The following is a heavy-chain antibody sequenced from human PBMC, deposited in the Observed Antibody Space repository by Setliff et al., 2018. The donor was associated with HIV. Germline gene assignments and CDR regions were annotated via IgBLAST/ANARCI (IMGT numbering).Heavy chain of an antibody. CDR3: ARSGSDYKWFDP. CDR1: GGSIRSSSYC. D-gene: IGHD3-10*01. Sequence: SETLSLTCTVSGGSIRSSSYCWGWIRQPPGKGLEWIGSMYSGNAYYSPSLKSRVTISVDTSKNQFSVKVRSVTAADAAVYYCARSGSDYKWFDPWGQGTLVTVSS. J-gene: IGHJ5*02. CDR2: MYSGNA. V-gene: IGHV4-39*07.